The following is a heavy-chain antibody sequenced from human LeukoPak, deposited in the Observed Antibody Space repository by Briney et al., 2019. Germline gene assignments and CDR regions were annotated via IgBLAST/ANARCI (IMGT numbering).Heavy chain of an antibody. J-gene: IGHJ5*02. Sequence: GGSLRLSCAASGFTFSSYGMHWVRQAPGKGLEWVAVISYDGSNKYYADSVKGRFTISRDNSKNTLYLQMNSLRAEDTAVYYCAKDLWEYQYNWFDPWGQGALVTVSS. CDR2: ISYDGSNK. V-gene: IGHV3-30*18. CDR3: AKDLWEYQYNWFDP. CDR1: GFTFSSYG. D-gene: IGHD2-2*01.